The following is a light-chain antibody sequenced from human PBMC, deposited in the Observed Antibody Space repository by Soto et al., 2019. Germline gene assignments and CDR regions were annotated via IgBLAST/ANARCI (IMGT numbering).Light chain of an antibody. J-gene: IGKJ1*01. V-gene: IGKV1-5*03. CDR2: KAS. CDR3: KQYNSNWT. CDR1: QSISSW. Sequence: DIQMTQSPSTLSASVEDRVTITCRASQSISSWLAWYQQKPGKAPKLLIYKASSLKSGVPSRFSGSGSGTEFTLTITSLQPDDFATYYCKQYNSNWTFGQGTKVDIK.